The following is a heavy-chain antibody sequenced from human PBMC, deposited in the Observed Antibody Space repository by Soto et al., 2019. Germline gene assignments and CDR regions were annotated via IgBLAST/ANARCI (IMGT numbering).Heavy chain of an antibody. V-gene: IGHV4-30-4*01. CDR3: ARSLKPYYDILTGYLPVNFDY. J-gene: IGHJ4*02. CDR2: IYYSWST. D-gene: IGHD3-9*01. CDR1: GGSISSGDYY. Sequence: SETLSLTCTVSGGSISSGDYYWSWIRQPPGKGLEWIGYIYYSWSTYYNPSLKSRVTISVDTSKNQFSLKLSSVTAADTAVYYCARSLKPYYDILTGYLPVNFDYWGQGTLVTVSS.